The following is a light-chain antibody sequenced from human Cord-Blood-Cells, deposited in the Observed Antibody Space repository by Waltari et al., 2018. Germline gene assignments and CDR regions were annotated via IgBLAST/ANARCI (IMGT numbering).Light chain of an antibody. J-gene: IGKJ5*01. CDR1: QSISSY. Sequence: DIQMTQSPSSLSASVGDRVTITCRASQSISSYLNWYEQKPGKAPKLLIYAASSLQSGVPSRFSCSGSGTEFTLTSSSLQPEDFATYYCQQSYSTPITFGQGTRLEI. CDR2: AAS. CDR3: QQSYSTPIT. V-gene: IGKV1-39*01.